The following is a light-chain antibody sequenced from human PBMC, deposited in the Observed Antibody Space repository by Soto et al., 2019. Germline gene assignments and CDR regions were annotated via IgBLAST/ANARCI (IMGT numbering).Light chain of an antibody. CDR1: HSVSRI. Sequence: EVVMSQSPSTLSVSPGERTTLSCRASHSVSRILAWYQQKPGQAPRLVIYGASTRATGIPDRFSGSGSGTDFTLTISRLEPEDSAVYYCQQYVSSPPWTFGQGTKVDIK. J-gene: IGKJ1*01. CDR3: QQYVSSPPWT. V-gene: IGKV3-20*01. CDR2: GAS.